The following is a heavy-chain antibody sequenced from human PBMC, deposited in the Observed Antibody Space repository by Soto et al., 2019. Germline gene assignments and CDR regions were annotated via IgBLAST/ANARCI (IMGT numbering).Heavy chain of an antibody. CDR2: ISPYNGDT. Sequence: QVQLVQSGAEVKRPGASVKVSCKASGYTFTTYGFNWVRQAPGQGLERMGWISPYNGDTNYAQNFQGRVTLTTDTYTSTAYMDLRSLTSDDTAVYYCARTPRAQMIVLEAATRFDYWGQGTLVTVSS. J-gene: IGHJ4*02. CDR1: GYTFTTYG. D-gene: IGHD2-15*01. CDR3: ARTPRAQMIVLEAATRFDY. V-gene: IGHV1-18*04.